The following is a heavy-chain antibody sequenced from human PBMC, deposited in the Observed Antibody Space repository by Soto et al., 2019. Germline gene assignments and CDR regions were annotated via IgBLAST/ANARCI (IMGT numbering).Heavy chain of an antibody. CDR1: GFTFGDAW. CDR2: VKTKSEGETT. J-gene: IGHJ5*02. CDR3: PPPGPS. D-gene: IGHD3-9*01. V-gene: IGHV3-15*07. Sequence: EVQLVESGGGWVKPGGSLTLSCVASGFTFGDAWMNWVRQAAGKGLEWVGHVKTKSEGETTDYAAPVKGRFTIWRDDSKNILFFQRNSLKSENTGKYFFPPPGPSWGRGTQVTVPS.